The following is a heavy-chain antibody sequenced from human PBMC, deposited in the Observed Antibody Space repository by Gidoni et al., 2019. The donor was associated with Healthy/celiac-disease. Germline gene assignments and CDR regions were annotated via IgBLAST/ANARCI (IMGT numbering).Heavy chain of an antibody. D-gene: IGHD3-10*01. CDR3: ARDGLSYYYGSGGND. Sequence: QVQLVQSGAEVQKPGSSVKVSCKAAVGTFSSYAISWVRQAPGQGLEWMGGIIPIFGTANYAQKCQGRVTITADESTSTAYMELSSLRSEDTAVYYCARDGLSYYYGSGGNDWGQGTLVTVSS. CDR2: IIPIFGTA. V-gene: IGHV1-69*01. CDR1: VGTFSSYA. J-gene: IGHJ4*02.